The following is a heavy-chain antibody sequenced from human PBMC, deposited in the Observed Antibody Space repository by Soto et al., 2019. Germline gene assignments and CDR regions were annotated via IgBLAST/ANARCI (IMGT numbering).Heavy chain of an antibody. CDR3: ARGRRLTIAARSRFDY. D-gene: IGHD6-6*01. CDR1: GGSFSGYY. Sequence: SETLSLTCAVYGGSFSGYYWSWIRQPPGKGLEWIGEINHSGSTNYNPSLKSRVTISVDTSKNQFSLKLSSVTAADTAVYYCARGRRLTIAARSRFDYWGQGTLVTVSS. V-gene: IGHV4-34*01. J-gene: IGHJ4*02. CDR2: INHSGST.